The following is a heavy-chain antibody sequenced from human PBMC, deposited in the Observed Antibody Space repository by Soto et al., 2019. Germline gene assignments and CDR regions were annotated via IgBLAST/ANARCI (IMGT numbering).Heavy chain of an antibody. J-gene: IGHJ4*02. CDR1: GGSMRNYF. V-gene: IGHV4-59*03. D-gene: IGHD6-13*01. Sequence: PSETLSLTCTVCGGSMRNYFWTWIRQPPGKXLEWIGYIHYSGTTSFFPSYNPSLRSRVTISEDTSKNQFSLKLLSVTTADTAVYFCAAGEASSRNLAPYYLDFWGQGTLVTVSS. CDR3: AAGEASSRNLAPYYLDF. CDR2: IHYSGTT.